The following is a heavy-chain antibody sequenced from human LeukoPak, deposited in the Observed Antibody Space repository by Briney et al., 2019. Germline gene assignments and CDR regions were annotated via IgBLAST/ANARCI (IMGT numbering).Heavy chain of an antibody. V-gene: IGHV3-74*03. J-gene: IGHJ4*02. CDR3: ARGTAETAGIDY. CDR1: GFNSTNFW. D-gene: IGHD5-18*01. CDR2: INTDGTGT. Sequence: GGSLRPSCAVAGFNSTNFWMHWVRPAPGKGMVWVSPINTDGTGTTYGDCAKGRSTVSRASAKNTLFLQMNSLRVEDTAGYNCARGTAETAGIDYWGQGTPVTVSA.